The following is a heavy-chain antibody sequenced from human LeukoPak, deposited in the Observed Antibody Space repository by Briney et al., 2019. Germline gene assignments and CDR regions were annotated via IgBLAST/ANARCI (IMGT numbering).Heavy chain of an antibody. Sequence: GGSLRLSCAASGFTFSSYSMNWVRQAPGKGLEWVAFIRYDGSNKYYADSVKGRFTISRDNSKNTLYLQMNSLRAEDTAVYYCARTGGGWNDEGNWFDPWGQGTLVTVSS. V-gene: IGHV3-33*08. D-gene: IGHD1-1*01. CDR3: ARTGGGWNDEGNWFDP. CDR2: IRYDGSNK. J-gene: IGHJ5*02. CDR1: GFTFSSYS.